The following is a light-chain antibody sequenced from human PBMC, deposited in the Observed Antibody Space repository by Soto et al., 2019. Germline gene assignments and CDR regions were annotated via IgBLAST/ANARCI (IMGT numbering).Light chain of an antibody. V-gene: IGKV1-5*01. J-gene: IGKJ1*01. CDR3: QQYYHCSPLT. CDR2: DAS. Sequence: DIELTQSPCSLSLSVGDRATISCRASQSISRWLVSYQQKPGRAAKLLMYDASSRETGVPPRFSGSGSGTEFSLTISSLQPDDFAAYYCQQYYHCSPLTFGQGTKVDIK. CDR1: QSISRW.